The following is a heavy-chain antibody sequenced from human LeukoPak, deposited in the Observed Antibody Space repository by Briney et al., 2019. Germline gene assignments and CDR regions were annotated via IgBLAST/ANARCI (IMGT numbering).Heavy chain of an antibody. D-gene: IGHD5-24*01. V-gene: IGHV5-51*01. CDR1: GYSINNYW. CDR3: ARQGKDGYRVVDY. Sequence: GESLKISCKGSGYSINNYWIGWVRPVPGKGLEWMGIIWPDDSDKRYSPSLKGQVTISADKSISTAYLQWSSLKASDTAMYYCARQGKDGYRVVDYWGQGTLLTVSS. CDR2: IWPDDSDK. J-gene: IGHJ4*02.